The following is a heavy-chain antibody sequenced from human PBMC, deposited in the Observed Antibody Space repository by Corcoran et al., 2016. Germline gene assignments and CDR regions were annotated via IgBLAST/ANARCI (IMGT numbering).Heavy chain of an antibody. CDR1: GFSFDDYA. CDR3: AKDKVRDAKGGSDYYGVDV. CDR2: INWNGASI. J-gene: IGHJ6*02. V-gene: IGHV3-43D*03. D-gene: IGHD2-2*01. Sequence: EVQLVASGGVVVQPGGSLRLSCAASGFSFDDYAMHWVRQAPGKGLEWVSLINWNGASIYYADSVKGQFTISRDNNTYSLYLQMHSPRVKDTAFYYCAKDKVRDAKGGSDYYGVDVWGQGTTVTVSS.